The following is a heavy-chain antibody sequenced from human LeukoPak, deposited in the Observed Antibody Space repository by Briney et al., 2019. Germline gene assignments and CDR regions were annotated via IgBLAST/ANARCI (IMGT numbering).Heavy chain of an antibody. CDR1: GFTVSSNY. J-gene: IGHJ3*01. V-gene: IGHV3-53*04. CDR2: IYADGYT. CDR3: ARDRRGEKDFDV. Sequence: GGSLRLSCAASGFTVSSNYMSWVRQAPGKGLEWVSAIYADGYTRDAASVKGRFSISRHNSKNTVYLQMDNLRPEDTAVYYCARDRRGEKDFDVWGPGTMVTVSS.